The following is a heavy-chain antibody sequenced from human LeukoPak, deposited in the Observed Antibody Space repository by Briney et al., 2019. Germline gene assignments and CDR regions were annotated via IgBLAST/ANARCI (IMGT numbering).Heavy chain of an antibody. Sequence: PGGSLRLSCAGSEFIFSNYWMSWIRQAPGKGLEWVANIKDDGGEKNYVDSVRGRFTVSRDNTRNSLFLQMNSLRAEDTAVYYCVRDLRWREGEYWGQGTLVTVSS. D-gene: IGHD4-23*01. J-gene: IGHJ4*02. CDR3: VRDLRWREGEY. V-gene: IGHV3-7*01. CDR1: EFIFSNYW. CDR2: IKDDGGEK.